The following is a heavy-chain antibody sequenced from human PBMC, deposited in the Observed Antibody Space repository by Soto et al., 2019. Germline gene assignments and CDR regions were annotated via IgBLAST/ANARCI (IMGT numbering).Heavy chain of an antibody. V-gene: IGHV4-39*01. CDR2: IYYSGST. CDR3: ASCRVLLWFGHPMH. D-gene: IGHD3-10*01. CDR1: GGSISSSSYY. Sequence: QLQLQESGPGLVKPSETLSLTCTVSGGSISSSSYYWGWIRQPPGKGLEWIGSIYYSGSTYYNPSLKSRVAISADTSKNQFPLKLSSVTAADTAVYYCASCRVLLWFGHPMHWGQGTLVTVSS. J-gene: IGHJ4*02.